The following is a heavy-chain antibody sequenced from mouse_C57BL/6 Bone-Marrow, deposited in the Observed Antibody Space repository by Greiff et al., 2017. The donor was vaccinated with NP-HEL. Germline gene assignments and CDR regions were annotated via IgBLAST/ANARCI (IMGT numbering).Heavy chain of an antibody. CDR2: ISDGGSYT. D-gene: IGHD2-1*01. J-gene: IGHJ3*01. Sequence: EVQVVESGGGLVKPGGSLKLSCAASGFTFSSYAMSWVRQTPEKRLEWVATISDGGSYTYYPDNVKGRFTISRDNAKNNLYLQMSHLKSEDTAMYYCARDGGLWYQAWFAYWGQGTLVTVSA. V-gene: IGHV5-4*01. CDR3: ARDGGLWYQAWFAY. CDR1: GFTFSSYA.